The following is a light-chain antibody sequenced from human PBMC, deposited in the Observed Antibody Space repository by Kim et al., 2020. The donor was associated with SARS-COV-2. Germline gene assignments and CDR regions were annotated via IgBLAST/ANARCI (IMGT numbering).Light chain of an antibody. CDR2: KDS. J-gene: IGLJ3*02. V-gene: IGLV3-27*01. Sequence: SYELTQPSSVSVSPGQTARITCSGDILTNFYTRWFQQRPGQAPLLVIYKDSERPSGVPERFSGSSSGTIVTLTITGAQIEDEADYFCYSATDKCLVFGGGTQLTVL. CDR1: ILTNFY. CDR3: YSATDKCLV.